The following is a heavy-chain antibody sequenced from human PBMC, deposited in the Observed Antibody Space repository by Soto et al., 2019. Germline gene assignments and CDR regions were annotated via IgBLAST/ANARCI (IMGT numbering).Heavy chain of an antibody. Sequence: EVQLVESGGGLVKPGGSLRLSCAASGFTFSSYSMNWVRQAPGKGLEWVSSISSRSSYIYYADSVKGRFTISRDNAKNSLYLQMNSLRAEDTAVYYCARESEGLSVGMDVWGQGTTVTVSS. CDR1: GFTFSSYS. D-gene: IGHD3-3*02. CDR3: ARESEGLSVGMDV. CDR2: ISSRSSYI. V-gene: IGHV3-21*01. J-gene: IGHJ6*02.